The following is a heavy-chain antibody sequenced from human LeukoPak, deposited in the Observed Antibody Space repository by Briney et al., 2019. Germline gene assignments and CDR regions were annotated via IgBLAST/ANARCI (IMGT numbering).Heavy chain of an antibody. V-gene: IGHV3-7*03. Sequence: GGSLRLSCAASGFTFSSYWMNWARQAPGKGLEWVASINHNGNVNYYADSVKGRFTISRDNAKNSLYLQMSNLRAEDTAVYYCAGAIWFGEPVWGRLDYYYGVDVWGQGTTVTVSS. J-gene: IGHJ6*02. D-gene: IGHD3-10*01. CDR1: GFTFSSYW. CDR2: INHNGNVN. CDR3: AGAIWFGEPVWGRLDYYYGVDV.